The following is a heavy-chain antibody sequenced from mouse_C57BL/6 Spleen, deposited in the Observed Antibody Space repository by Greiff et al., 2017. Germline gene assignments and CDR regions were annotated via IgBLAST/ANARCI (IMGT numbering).Heavy chain of an antibody. D-gene: IGHD1-2*01. V-gene: IGHV3-6*01. J-gene: IGHJ1*03. CDR2: ISYDGSN. CDR1: GYSITSGYY. CDR3: AREELRRRYFDV. Sequence: ESGPGLVKPSQSLSLTCSVTGYSITSGYYWNWIRQFPGNKLEWMGYISYDGSNNYNPSLKNRISITRDTSKNQFFLKLNSVTTEDTATYYCAREELRRRYFDVWGTGTTVTVSS.